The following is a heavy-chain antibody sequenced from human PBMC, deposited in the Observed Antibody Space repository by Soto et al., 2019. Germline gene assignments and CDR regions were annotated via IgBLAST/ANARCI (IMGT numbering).Heavy chain of an antibody. CDR3: GRHRRPARLALGTYYLHSGMNV. D-gene: IGHD2-2*01. CDR2: IYYSGST. V-gene: IGHV4-39*01. CDR1: GGSISSSSYY. Sequence: SETLSLTCTVSGGSISSSSYYWGGIRQPPGKGLEWIGSIYYSGSTYYNPSLKSRVTISVDTSKNQFSLKLSSVTAADTDVYYCGRHRRPARLALGTYYLHSGMNVWCQASTVTVSS. J-gene: IGHJ6*02.